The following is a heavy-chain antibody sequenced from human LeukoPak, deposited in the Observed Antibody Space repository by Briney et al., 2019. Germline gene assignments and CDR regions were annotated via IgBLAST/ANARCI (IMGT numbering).Heavy chain of an antibody. D-gene: IGHD1-14*01. CDR2: INPSGDGT. V-gene: IGHV1-46*01. CDR3: AKETPNTGWFDP. Sequence: ASVKVSCKASGHTFTTYFVHLVRQAPGQGLEWMGVINPSGDGTNYPQRFQGRVTLTRDTSTSTVYMELSSLRSEDTAIYYCAKETPNTGWFDPWGQGTLVTVSS. CDR1: GHTFTTYF. J-gene: IGHJ5*02.